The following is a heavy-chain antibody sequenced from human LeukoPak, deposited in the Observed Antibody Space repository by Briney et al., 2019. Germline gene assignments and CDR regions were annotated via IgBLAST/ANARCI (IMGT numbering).Heavy chain of an antibody. J-gene: IGHJ5*02. Sequence: ASVKVSCKASGYTFTSYDIHWVRQATGQGLEWMGRMNPNRGDTDYAQKFQGRVTMTRDTSISTAYMELRSLRSDDTAVYYCARAGSRVVVAATQRVHWFDPWGQGTLVTVSS. V-gene: IGHV1-8*01. D-gene: IGHD2-15*01. CDR1: GYTFTSYD. CDR3: ARAGSRVVVAATQRVHWFDP. CDR2: MNPNRGDT.